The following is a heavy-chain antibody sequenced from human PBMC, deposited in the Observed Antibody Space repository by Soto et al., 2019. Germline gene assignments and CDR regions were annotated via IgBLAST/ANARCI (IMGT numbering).Heavy chain of an antibody. J-gene: IGHJ4*02. CDR1: GYTFTGYY. CDR3: ARGLAAAGGDY. Sequence: GASVTVCCKASGYTFTGYYRQWVRQAPGQGLEWMGWINPNSGGTNYAQKFQGWVTMTRDTSISTAYMELSRLKSDDTAVYYCARGLAAAGGDYWGQGTLVTVSS. D-gene: IGHD6-13*01. CDR2: INPNSGGT. V-gene: IGHV1-2*04.